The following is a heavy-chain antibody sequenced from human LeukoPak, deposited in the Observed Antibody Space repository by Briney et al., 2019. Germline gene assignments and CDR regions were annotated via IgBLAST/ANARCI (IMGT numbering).Heavy chain of an antibody. D-gene: IGHD3-22*01. CDR3: AKVNYDSNAFDI. CDR1: GFTFSSYA. J-gene: IGHJ3*02. V-gene: IGHV3-64*04. Sequence: GGSLRLSCAASGFTFSSYAMHWVRQAPGKGLEYVSAISSNGGSTYYANSVKGRFTISRDNAKNSLYLQMNSLRAEDTALYYCAKVNYDSNAFDIWGQGTMVTVSS. CDR2: ISSNGGST.